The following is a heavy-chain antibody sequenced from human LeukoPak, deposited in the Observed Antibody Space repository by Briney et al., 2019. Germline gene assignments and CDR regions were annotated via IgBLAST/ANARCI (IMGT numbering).Heavy chain of an antibody. J-gene: IGHJ6*03. CDR1: GGSISSSSYY. D-gene: IGHD1-26*01. CDR3: ARGARELRNYYYYMDV. V-gene: IGHV4-39*07. CDR2: IYTSGST. Sequence: PSETLSLTCTVSGGSISSSSYYWGWIRQPPGKGLEWIGRIYTSGSTNYNPSLKSRVTMSVDTSKNQFSLKLSSVTAADTAVYYCARGARELRNYYYYMDVWGKGTTVTVSS.